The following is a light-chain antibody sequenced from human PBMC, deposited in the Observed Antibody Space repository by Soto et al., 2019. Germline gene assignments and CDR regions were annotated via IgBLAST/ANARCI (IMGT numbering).Light chain of an antibody. J-gene: IGKJ5*01. V-gene: IGKV1-39*01. CDR3: QQTFSAPSIT. CDR1: QNVAHF. CDR2: ATS. Sequence: IDRTRAPSCLCAALGGRRIITYQTSQNVAHFLNWYQQKPGKAPKLMIYATSSLHSGVPSRFSGSGFGTDFTLTMSSLHPEDVATYYCQQTFSAPSITFGQRTRLEIK.